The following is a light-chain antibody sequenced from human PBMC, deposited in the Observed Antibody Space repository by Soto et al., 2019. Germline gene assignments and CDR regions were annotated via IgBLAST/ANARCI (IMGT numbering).Light chain of an antibody. CDR2: WAS. Sequence: DIVMTQSPDSLAVSLGERATINCKSSQNILYSANNENYLAWFQQKPGQPPKLLIYWASTRESGVPDRFSGSGPGTDLTLTISSLQAEDVAVYFCHQYYDIPFTFGQGTKLEIK. CDR1: QNILYSANNENY. J-gene: IGKJ2*01. CDR3: HQYYDIPFT. V-gene: IGKV4-1*01.